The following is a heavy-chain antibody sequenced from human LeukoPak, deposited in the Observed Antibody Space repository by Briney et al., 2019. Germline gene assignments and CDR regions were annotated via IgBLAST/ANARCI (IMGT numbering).Heavy chain of an antibody. D-gene: IGHD3-10*01. Sequence: SETLSLTCTVSGGSISSYYWSWIRQPAGKGLEWIGRIYTSGSTNYNPSLKNRVTMSVDTSKNQFSLRLSSVTAADTAVYYCARASITRVAFDIWGQGTMVTVSS. CDR1: GGSISSYY. CDR3: ARASITRVAFDI. CDR2: IYTSGST. J-gene: IGHJ3*02. V-gene: IGHV4-4*07.